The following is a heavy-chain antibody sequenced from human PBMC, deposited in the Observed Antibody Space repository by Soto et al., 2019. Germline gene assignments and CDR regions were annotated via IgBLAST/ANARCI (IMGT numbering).Heavy chain of an antibody. CDR1: GYTFTNHD. D-gene: IGHD3-22*01. CDR3: ARTDWADRSGFHDFDY. V-gene: IGHV1-18*01. CDR2: ISAYNGNT. J-gene: IGHJ4*02. Sequence: QVQLGQSGAEVKKPGASVKVSCKASGYTFTNHDITWVRQAPGQGLEWMGWISAYNGNTNYAQKLQGRVTMTPDTSTSTAIMERRVLRTDDTAVYYCARTDWADRSGFHDFDYWGQGTLVTVCS.